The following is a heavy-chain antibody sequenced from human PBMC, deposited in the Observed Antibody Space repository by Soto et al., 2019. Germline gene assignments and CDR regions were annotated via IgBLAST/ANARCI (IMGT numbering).Heavy chain of an antibody. CDR3: ARVLAADSDWYRY. D-gene: IGHD6-19*01. Sequence: ASVKVSCKASGYTFTSYAMHWVRQAPGQRLEWMGWINAGNGNTEYSQKFQGRVTITRDTSASTAYMELSSLRSEDTAVYYCARVLAADSDWYRYWGQGTLVTVSS. V-gene: IGHV1-3*01. CDR1: GYTFTSYA. CDR2: INAGNGNT. J-gene: IGHJ4*02.